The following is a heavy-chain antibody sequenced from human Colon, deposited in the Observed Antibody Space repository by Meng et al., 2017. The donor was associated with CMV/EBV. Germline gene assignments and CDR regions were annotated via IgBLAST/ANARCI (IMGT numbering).Heavy chain of an antibody. Sequence: SETLSLTCTVSGYSISSGYYWGWIRQPPGKGLEWIGSIYHSGSTYYNPSLKSRVTISVDTSKNQFSLKLSSVTAADTAVCYCARDRIGGDVLLWFGELQYYYYGMDVWGQGTTVTVSS. CDR2: IYHSGST. J-gene: IGHJ6*02. CDR1: GYSISSGYY. D-gene: IGHD3-10*01. V-gene: IGHV4-38-2*02. CDR3: ARDRIGGDVLLWFGELQYYYYGMDV.